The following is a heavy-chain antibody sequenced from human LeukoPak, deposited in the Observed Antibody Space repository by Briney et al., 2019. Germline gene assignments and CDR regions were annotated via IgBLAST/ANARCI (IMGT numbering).Heavy chain of an antibody. Sequence: SETLSLTCTVSGGSISSYYWSWIRRPPGKGLEWIGYIYYSGSTNYNPSLKSRVTISVDTSKNQFSLKLSSVTAADTAVYYCARDRYPYGMDVWGQGTTVTVSS. CDR1: GGSISSYY. J-gene: IGHJ6*02. CDR3: ARDRYPYGMDV. V-gene: IGHV4-59*01. D-gene: IGHD1-1*01. CDR2: IYYSGST.